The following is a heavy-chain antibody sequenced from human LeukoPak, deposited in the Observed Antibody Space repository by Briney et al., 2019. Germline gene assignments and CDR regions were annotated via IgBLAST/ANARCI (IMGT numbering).Heavy chain of an antibody. D-gene: IGHD1-26*01. V-gene: IGHV4-59*08. CDR1: GSMYNYY. CDR2: IHYNGNT. CDR3: ARYISSGGTYAHFDY. Sequence: PSETLSLTCTVSGSMYNYYCSWIRQTPRQGLEWIGYIHYNGNTNYNPSLTSRVTMSLDTSKNQVSLKLNSVTAADTAVYYCARYISSGGTYAHFDYWGQGTLVTVSS. J-gene: IGHJ4*02.